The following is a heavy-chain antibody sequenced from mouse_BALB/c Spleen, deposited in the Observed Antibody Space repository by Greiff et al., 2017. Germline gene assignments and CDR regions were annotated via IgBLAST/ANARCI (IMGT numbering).Heavy chain of an antibody. J-gene: IGHJ4*01. Sequence: VKLVESGPGLVQPSQSLSITCTVSGFSLTSYGVHWVRQSPGKGLEWLGVIWSGGSTDYNAAFISRLSISKDNSKSQVFFKMNSLQADDTAIYYCARNGYYRYDAMDYWGQGTSVTVSS. CDR2: IWSGGST. CDR3: ARNGYYRYDAMDY. CDR1: GFSLTSYG. D-gene: IGHD2-14*01. V-gene: IGHV2-4-1*01.